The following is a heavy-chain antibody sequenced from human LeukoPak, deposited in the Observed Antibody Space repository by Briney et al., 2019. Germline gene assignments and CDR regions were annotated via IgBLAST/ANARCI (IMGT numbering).Heavy chain of an antibody. CDR2: IYTSGST. CDR1: GGSISSYY. Sequence: SETLSLTCTVSGGSISSYYWSWIRQPAGKGLEWIGRIYTSGSTNYNPSLKSRVTMSVDTSKNQFSLKLSSVTAADTAVYYCARDGLTTPPYYYYYMDVWGKGTTVTVSS. CDR3: ARDGLTTPPYYYYYMDV. J-gene: IGHJ6*03. D-gene: IGHD4/OR15-4a*01. V-gene: IGHV4-4*07.